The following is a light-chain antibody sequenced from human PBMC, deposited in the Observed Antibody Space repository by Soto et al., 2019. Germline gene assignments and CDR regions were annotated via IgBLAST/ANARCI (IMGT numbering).Light chain of an antibody. Sequence: QSVLTQPPSASGTPGQRVTISCSGSISNLGSNFIYWYQQLPGAAPKLLISRNNERPPGVPDRFSGSKSGTSASLAISGLRSEDEADYHCAAWDDSLSGVVFGGGTKLTVL. CDR3: AAWDDSLSGVV. CDR1: ISNLGSNF. CDR2: RNN. V-gene: IGLV1-47*01. J-gene: IGLJ3*02.